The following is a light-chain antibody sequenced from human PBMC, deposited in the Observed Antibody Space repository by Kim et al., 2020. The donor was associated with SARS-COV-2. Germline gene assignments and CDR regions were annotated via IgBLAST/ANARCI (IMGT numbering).Light chain of an antibody. V-gene: IGLV7-46*01. CDR3: FLYYGGPRV. CDR2: VTR. Sequence: PGGPVTLTCHPSTVPGIIGTYPCWVQHKPGQSPRRLIYVTRHNLPWAPARFSGALLGGKAALTLSGAQPEDEAEYYCFLYYGGPRVFGGGTQLTVL. J-gene: IGLJ3*02. CDR1: TVPGIIGTY.